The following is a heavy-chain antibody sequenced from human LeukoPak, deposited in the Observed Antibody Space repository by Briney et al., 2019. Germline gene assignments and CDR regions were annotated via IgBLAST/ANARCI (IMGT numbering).Heavy chain of an antibody. CDR2: ISSSSSYI. Sequence: GGSLRLSCAASGFTFSSYSMNWVRQAPGKGLEWVSSISSSSSYIYYADSVKGRFTISRDNAKNSLYLQMNSLRAEDTAVYYCARGSRRYYYYYMDVWGKGTTVTVSS. J-gene: IGHJ6*03. CDR3: ARGSRRYYYYYMDV. V-gene: IGHV3-21*01. CDR1: GFTFSSYS.